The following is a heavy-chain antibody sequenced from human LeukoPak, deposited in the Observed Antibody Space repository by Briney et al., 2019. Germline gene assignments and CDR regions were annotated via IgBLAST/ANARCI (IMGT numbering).Heavy chain of an antibody. V-gene: IGHV1-8*01. CDR2: MNPNSGNT. CDR1: GYTFTSYD. Sequence: ASVKVSCKASGYTFTSYDINWVRQATGQGLEWMGWMNPNSGNTGYAQKFQVRVTMTRNTSISTAYMELSSLRSEDTAVYYCARVHRVRGVPNLGYWGQGTLVTVSS. J-gene: IGHJ4*02. CDR3: ARVHRVRGVPNLGY. D-gene: IGHD3-10*01.